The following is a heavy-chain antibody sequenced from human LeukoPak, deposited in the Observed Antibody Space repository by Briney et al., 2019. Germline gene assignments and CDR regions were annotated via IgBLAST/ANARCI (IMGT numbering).Heavy chain of an antibody. Sequence: SETLSLTCTVSGGSISSYYWSWIRQPPGKGLEWIGYIYYSGSTNYNPSLKSRVTISVDTSKNQFSLKLSSVTAADTAVYYCARRRVATIRVQYGDFDIWGQGTMVTVSS. V-gene: IGHV4-59*01. CDR1: GGSISSYY. D-gene: IGHD5-12*01. CDR2: IYYSGST. J-gene: IGHJ3*02. CDR3: ARRRVATIRVQYGDFDI.